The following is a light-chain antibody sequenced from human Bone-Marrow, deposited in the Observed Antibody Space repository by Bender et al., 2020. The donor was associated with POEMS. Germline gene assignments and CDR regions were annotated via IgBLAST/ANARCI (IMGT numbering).Light chain of an antibody. J-gene: IGLJ3*02. CDR2: DAT. Sequence: QSALTQPASVSGSPGQSITISCTGTSSDVGGYNYVSWYQQHPGTAPRLLIYDATNRPSGVSNRFSGSKSGNTASLTISGLQAEDEADYYCCSYADNSVWVFGGGTKLTVL. V-gene: IGLV2-14*03. CDR1: SSDVGGYNY. CDR3: CSYADNSVWV.